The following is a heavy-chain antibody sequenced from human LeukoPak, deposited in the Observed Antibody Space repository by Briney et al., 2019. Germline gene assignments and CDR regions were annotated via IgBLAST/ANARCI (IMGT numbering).Heavy chain of an antibody. D-gene: IGHD6-19*01. Sequence: PSETLPLTCTVSSGSISTSNYYWGWVRQPPGKALEWIGNIFYSGSTNYNPSLKSRVTISVDTSKNQFSLKLSSVTAADTAMYYCAGISPPQNQWLVPEGYDAFDIWGQGTMVTISS. CDR3: AGISPPQNQWLVPEGYDAFDI. V-gene: IGHV4-61*05. J-gene: IGHJ3*02. CDR1: SGSISTSNYY. CDR2: IFYSGST.